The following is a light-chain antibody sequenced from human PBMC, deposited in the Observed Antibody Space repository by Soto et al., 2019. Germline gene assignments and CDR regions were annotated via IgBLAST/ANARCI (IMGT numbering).Light chain of an antibody. J-gene: IGKJ1*01. CDR3: QKYNNWPQT. CDR2: GAS. V-gene: IGKV3-15*01. CDR1: QSVRSN. Sequence: EIVMTQSPATLSVSPGERATLSCRASQSVRSNLAWYQQKPGQAPRLLIFGASTRATGIPARFSGTGSGTEFTLTISSLQSEDFAVYYCQKYNNWPQTFGQGTKV.